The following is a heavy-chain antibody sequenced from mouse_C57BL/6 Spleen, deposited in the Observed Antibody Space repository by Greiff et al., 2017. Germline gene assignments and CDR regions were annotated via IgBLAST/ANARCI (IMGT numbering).Heavy chain of an antibody. Sequence: VQLQQSGPELVKPGASVKMSCKASGYAFSTSWMNWVKQRPGKGLEWIGQIYPGDGDTNYNEKFKGKATLTVDKSSSTAYMQLSSLTSEDSAVYFCAREGAYYSNWDYWGKGTTLTVSS. J-gene: IGHJ2*01. CDR3: AREGAYYSNWDY. CDR1: GYAFSTSW. CDR2: IYPGDGDT. V-gene: IGHV1-82*01. D-gene: IGHD2-5*01.